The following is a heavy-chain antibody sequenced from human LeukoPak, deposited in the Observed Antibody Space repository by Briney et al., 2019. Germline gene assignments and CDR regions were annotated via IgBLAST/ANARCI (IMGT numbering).Heavy chain of an antibody. D-gene: IGHD3-10*01. Sequence: GRSLRLSCAASGFTVSAYAMAWVRPAPGKGLEWVSTIYDDNTYYAGSVKGRFAISTVNSKNTLYLQMNSLRVEDTAVYFCAARKVRGVWFYLDYWGQGTLVTVSS. V-gene: IGHV3-23*01. J-gene: IGHJ4*02. CDR2: IYDDNT. CDR1: GFTVSAYA. CDR3: AARKVRGVWFYLDY.